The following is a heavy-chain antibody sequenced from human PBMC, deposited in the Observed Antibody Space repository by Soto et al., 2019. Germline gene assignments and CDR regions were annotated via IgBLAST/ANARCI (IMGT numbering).Heavy chain of an antibody. D-gene: IGHD3-10*01. V-gene: IGHV2-5*01. Sequence: QITLKESGPTLVKPTQTLTLTCTFSGFSLSTSGVGVGWIRQPPGKALEWLALIYWNDDKRYSPSLKSRLTITKDTSKNQVVLTMTNMDPVDTATHYCAHSKFGLGYYYYGMDVWGQGTTVTVSS. CDR3: AHSKFGLGYYYYGMDV. CDR1: GFSLSTSGVG. CDR2: IYWNDDK. J-gene: IGHJ6*02.